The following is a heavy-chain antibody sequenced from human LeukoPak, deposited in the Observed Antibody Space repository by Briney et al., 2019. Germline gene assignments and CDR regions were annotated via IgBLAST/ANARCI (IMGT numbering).Heavy chain of an antibody. V-gene: IGHV3-23*01. J-gene: IGHJ4*02. D-gene: IGHD3-10*01. CDR3: AKGRMVRGVKSAGGGSHFDY. CDR1: GFTFSSYA. Sequence: GGSLRLSCAVSGFTFSSYAMSCVRQAPGKGLEWVSGISGSGGRTYYADSVTGGFTISRDNSKNTLYLQMNSLRAEHTPVYYCAKGRMVRGVKSAGGGSHFDYWGQGTLVTVSS. CDR2: ISGSGGRT.